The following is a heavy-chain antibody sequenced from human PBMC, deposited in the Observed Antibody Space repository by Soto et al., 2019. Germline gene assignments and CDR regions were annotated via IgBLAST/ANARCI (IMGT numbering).Heavy chain of an antibody. CDR2: IYYSGST. D-gene: IGHD3-3*01. CDR1: GGSISSSSYY. J-gene: IGHJ5*02. CDR3: ARKIYDFWSGYSNWFDP. V-gene: IGHV4-39*01. Sequence: SETLSLTCTVSGGSISSSSYYWGWIRQPPGKGLDWIGSIYYSGSTYYNPSLKSRVTISVDTSKNQFSLKLSSVTAADAAVYYCARKIYDFWSGYSNWFDPWGQGTLVTVSS.